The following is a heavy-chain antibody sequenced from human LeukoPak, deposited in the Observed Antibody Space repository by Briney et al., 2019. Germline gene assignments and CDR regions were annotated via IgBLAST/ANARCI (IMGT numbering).Heavy chain of an antibody. CDR3: AREGSYYFDY. J-gene: IGHJ4*02. Sequence: ASVKVSCKASGYTFNTYGITWVRQAPGQGLEWMGWIRTYNGETHYAEKLQVRVTMTTDTSTSTAYMELRSLRSDDTAGYYCAREGSYYFDYWGQGTLVTVSS. CDR2: IRTYNGET. V-gene: IGHV1-18*01. CDR1: GYTFNTYG.